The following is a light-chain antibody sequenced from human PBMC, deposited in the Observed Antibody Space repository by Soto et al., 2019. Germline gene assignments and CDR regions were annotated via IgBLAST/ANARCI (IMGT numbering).Light chain of an antibody. J-gene: IGKJ4*01. CDR2: GAS. CDR1: QSVSSSY. Sequence: EIVLTKSPGTLSLSPGELDTLSCRASQSVSSSYLAWYQQKPGQAPRLLIYGASSRATGIPDRFSGSGSGTDFTLTISRLEPEDFAVYYCQQYGSSPLTFGGGTKVEIK. V-gene: IGKV3-20*01. CDR3: QQYGSSPLT.